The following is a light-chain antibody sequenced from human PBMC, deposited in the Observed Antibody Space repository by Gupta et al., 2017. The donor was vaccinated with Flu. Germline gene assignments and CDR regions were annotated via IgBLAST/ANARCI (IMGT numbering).Light chain of an antibody. J-gene: IGLJ1*01. CDR2: DDR. Sequence: GVTITFTGGGYNIGSNSVHWYQQKPGEAPDLLMCDDRERPSGIPDRFSGSNSGNTATLTISRVEAGDEADYYCTAWDNGRDHEVFGTGTTLTVL. CDR3: TAWDNGRDHEV. V-gene: IGLV3-21*01. CDR1: NIGSNS.